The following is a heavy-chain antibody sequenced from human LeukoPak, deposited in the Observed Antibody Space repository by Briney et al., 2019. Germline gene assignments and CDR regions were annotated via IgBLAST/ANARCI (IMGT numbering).Heavy chain of an antibody. CDR2: INPSGDST. V-gene: IGHV1-46*01. D-gene: IGHD3-16*01. CDR1: GYTFTINH. Sequence: RASVTVSCKASGYTFTINHIHWVRQAPGQGLEWMGVINPSGDSTTYAQNFQGRVTMTRDTSTSTVYMELRSLRSEDTAIYYCAKLATSDTGETYWGQGTLVTVSS. CDR3: AKLATSDTGETY. J-gene: IGHJ4*02.